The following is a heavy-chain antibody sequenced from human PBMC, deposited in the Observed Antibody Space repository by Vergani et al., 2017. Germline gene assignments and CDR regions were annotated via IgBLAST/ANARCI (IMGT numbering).Heavy chain of an antibody. V-gene: IGHV3-30*02. D-gene: IGHD3-22*01. CDR3: ATLMSRSSGYYDAFDI. J-gene: IGHJ3*02. CDR2: IRYGVSNK. CDR1: GFTFSSYG. Sequence: QVQLVESGGGVVQPGGSLRLSCAASGFTFSSYGMHWVRQAPGKGLEWVSVIRYGVSNKYYANSVKGRFTISSDNSKNTLYLQRNSLRAEGTAVYYCATLMSRSSGYYDAFDIWGQGTMVTVSS.